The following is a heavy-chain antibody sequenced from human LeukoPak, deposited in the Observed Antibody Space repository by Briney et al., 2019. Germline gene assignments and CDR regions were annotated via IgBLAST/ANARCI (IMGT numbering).Heavy chain of an antibody. J-gene: IGHJ5*02. V-gene: IGHV1-18*04. D-gene: IGHD6-13*01. Sequence: ASVKVSFKASGYTFTSYGISWVRQAPGQGLEWMGWISAYNGNTNYAQKLQGRVTITTDTSTSTAYMELRSLRSDDTAVYYCARDLSGSSGSSWSPWFDPWGQGTLVTVSS. CDR3: ARDLSGSSGSSWSPWFDP. CDR2: ISAYNGNT. CDR1: GYTFTSYG.